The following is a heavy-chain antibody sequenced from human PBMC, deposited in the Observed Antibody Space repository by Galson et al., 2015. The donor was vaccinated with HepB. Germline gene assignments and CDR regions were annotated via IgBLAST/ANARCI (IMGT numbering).Heavy chain of an antibody. D-gene: IGHD3-22*01. V-gene: IGHV3-7*03. J-gene: IGHJ4*02. Sequence: SLRLSCAASGFTFSSYWMSWVRQAPGKGLEWVANIKQNGIEKYYLDSVKGRFTISRDNAKNSLYLQMNSLRTEDTAVYYCTTMGPPNYYYDSSGYDYWGQGTLVTVSS. CDR2: IKQNGIEK. CDR3: TTMGPPNYYYDSSGYDY. CDR1: GFTFSSYW.